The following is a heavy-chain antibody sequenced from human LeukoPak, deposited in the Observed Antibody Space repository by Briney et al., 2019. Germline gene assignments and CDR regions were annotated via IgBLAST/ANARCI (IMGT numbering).Heavy chain of an antibody. CDR3: ARDPGGSNWGAFDV. CDR2: IKPDGSHT. D-gene: IGHD3-16*01. Sequence: PGGSLRLSCAASGFTFSSHWMTWVRQAPGKGLEWMANIKPDGSHTYYVNSVKGRLSISRDNSKNSLYLQMNSLRAEDTAVYYCARDPGGSNWGAFDVWGQGTMVTVSS. J-gene: IGHJ3*01. V-gene: IGHV3-7*01. CDR1: GFTFSSHW.